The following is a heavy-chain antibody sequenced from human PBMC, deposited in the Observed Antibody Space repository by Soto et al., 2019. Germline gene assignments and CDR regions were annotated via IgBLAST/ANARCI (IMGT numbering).Heavy chain of an antibody. CDR1: GYTFTSYG. CDR2: ISAYNGDT. Sequence: ASVKVSCKASGYTFTSYGISWVRQAPGQGLEWMGWISAYNGDTNYAQKLQGRVTMTTDTSTSTAYMELRSLRSDDTAVYYCARVSGRYSSSCLRNPWGQGTLVTVSS. D-gene: IGHD6-13*01. J-gene: IGHJ5*02. V-gene: IGHV1-18*01. CDR3: ARVSGRYSSSCLRNP.